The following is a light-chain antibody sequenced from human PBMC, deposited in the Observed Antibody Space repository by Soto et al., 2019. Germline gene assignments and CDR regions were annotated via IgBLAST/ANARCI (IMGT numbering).Light chain of an antibody. J-gene: IGLJ1*01. V-gene: IGLV2-14*01. CDR2: DVS. CDR1: SSDVGGYNY. Sequence: QSAQTQPASVSGSPGQSITISCTGTSSDVGGYNYVSWYQQHPGKAPKLMIYDVSNRPSGVSNRFSGSKSGNTASLTISGLQAEDEADYYCSSYTSSSTLPYVFGTGTKLTVL. CDR3: SSYTSSSTLPYV.